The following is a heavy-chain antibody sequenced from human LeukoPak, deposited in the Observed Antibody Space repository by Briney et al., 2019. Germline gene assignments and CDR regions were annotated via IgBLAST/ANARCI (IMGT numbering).Heavy chain of an antibody. CDR2: IYYSGST. Sequence: PSQTLSLTCTVSGGSISSGGYYWSWIRQHPGKGLEWIGYIYYSGSTYYNPSLKSRVTISVDTSKNQFSLKLSSVTAADTAVYYCARNLGYCSGGSCYSWQDYYYYGMDVWGQGTTVTVSS. CDR3: ARNLGYCSGGSCYSWQDYYYYGMDV. D-gene: IGHD2-15*01. J-gene: IGHJ6*02. CDR1: GGSISSGGYY. V-gene: IGHV4-31*03.